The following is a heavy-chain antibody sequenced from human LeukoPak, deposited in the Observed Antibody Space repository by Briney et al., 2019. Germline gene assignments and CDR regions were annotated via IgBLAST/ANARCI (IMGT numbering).Heavy chain of an antibody. Sequence: SEALSPTCTVSGGSISSYYWSWIRQPPGKGLEWIGYIYYSGSTNYNLSLKSRVTISVDTSKNQFSLKLSSVTAADTAVYYCARGRSLDYWGQGTLVTVSS. J-gene: IGHJ4*02. CDR2: IYYSGST. CDR3: ARGRSLDY. CDR1: GGSISSYY. V-gene: IGHV4-59*01.